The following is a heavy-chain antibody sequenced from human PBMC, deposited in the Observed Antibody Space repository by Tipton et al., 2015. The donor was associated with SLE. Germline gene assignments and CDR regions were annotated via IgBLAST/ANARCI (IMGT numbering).Heavy chain of an antibody. CDR1: GGSISSYY. CDR2: IYYSGST. V-gene: IGHV4-59*01. CDR3: ARGAPRGYSGYDSIPLAAAGHTFDY. D-gene: IGHD5-12*01. Sequence: LRLSCTVSGGSISSYYWSWIRQPPGKGLEWIGYIYYSGSTNYNPSLKSRVTISVDTSKNQFSLKLSSVTAADTAVYYCARGAPRGYSGYDSIPLAAAGHTFDYWGQGPLVTVSS. J-gene: IGHJ4*02.